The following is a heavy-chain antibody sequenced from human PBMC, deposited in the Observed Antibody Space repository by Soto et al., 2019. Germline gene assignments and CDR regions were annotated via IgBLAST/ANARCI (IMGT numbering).Heavy chain of an antibody. Sequence: GASLKISCKGSGYSFTIYCISWVPQMPWKGLEWMGRIDPSDSYTNYSPSFQGHVTISADKSISTAYLQWSSLKASNTAMYYCARPGTAMVLYHYGMDVWGQGTTVTVS. V-gene: IGHV5-10-1*01. CDR3: ARPGTAMVLYHYGMDV. J-gene: IGHJ6*02. D-gene: IGHD5-18*01. CDR1: GYSFTIYC. CDR2: IDPSDSYT.